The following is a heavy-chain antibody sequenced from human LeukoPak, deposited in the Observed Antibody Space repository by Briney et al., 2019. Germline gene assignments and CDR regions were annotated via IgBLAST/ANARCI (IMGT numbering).Heavy chain of an antibody. D-gene: IGHD1-1*01. Sequence: SETLSLTCTVSGDSISGYYWSCIREPPGKGREGLGYIYYSGSTNYTPSLKSRVTIPVDTSKNQFSLKLTSVTAADTAVYYCARDQLEAYAFDIWGQGKMVTVSS. CDR2: IYYSGST. CDR1: GDSISGYY. V-gene: IGHV4-59*12. CDR3: ARDQLEAYAFDI. J-gene: IGHJ3*02.